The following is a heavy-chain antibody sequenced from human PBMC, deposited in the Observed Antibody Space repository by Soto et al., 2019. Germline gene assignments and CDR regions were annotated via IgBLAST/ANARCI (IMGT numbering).Heavy chain of an antibody. CDR3: AGQWHPTTVSRSRGYYYGMDV. CDR2: IIPIFGTA. D-gene: IGHD4-17*01. Sequence: QVQLVQSGAEVKKPGSSVKVSCKASGGTFSSYAISWVRQAPGQGLEWMGGIIPIFGTANYAQKFQGRVTITADESTSTAHMELSSLRSEDTAVYYCAGQWHPTTVSRSRGYYYGMDVWGQGTTVTVSS. J-gene: IGHJ6*02. CDR1: GGTFSSYA. V-gene: IGHV1-69*01.